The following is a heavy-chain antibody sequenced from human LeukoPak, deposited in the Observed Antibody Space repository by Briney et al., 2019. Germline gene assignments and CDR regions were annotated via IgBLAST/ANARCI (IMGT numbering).Heavy chain of an antibody. Sequence: GGSLRLSCAASGFTFGSYWMHWVRQAPGKGLVWVSRINSDGSSTRYADSVKGRFTISRDNAKNTLYLQMNSLRAEDTAVYYCVRGVGGDSRFDPWGQGTLVTVSS. D-gene: IGHD1-26*01. CDR3: VRGVGGDSRFDP. CDR1: GFTFGSYW. CDR2: INSDGSST. V-gene: IGHV3-74*01. J-gene: IGHJ5*02.